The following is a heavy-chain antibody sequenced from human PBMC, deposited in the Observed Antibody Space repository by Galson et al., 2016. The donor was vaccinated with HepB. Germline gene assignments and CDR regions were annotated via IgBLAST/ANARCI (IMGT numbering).Heavy chain of an antibody. J-gene: IGHJ4*02. Sequence: VKVSCKASGYTFTSYAIHWVRQAPGQRLEWMGWINAGNGNTKYSQNFQGRVTITRDTSASTAYMEMSSLTSEDTAVYFCATQGHHPCDYWGQGTLVTVSS. CDR3: ATQGHHPCDY. D-gene: IGHD1-14*01. V-gene: IGHV1-3*01. CDR2: INAGNGNT. CDR1: GYTFTSYA.